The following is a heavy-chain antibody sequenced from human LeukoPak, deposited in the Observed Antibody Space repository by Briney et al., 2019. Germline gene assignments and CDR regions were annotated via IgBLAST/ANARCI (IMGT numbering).Heavy chain of an antibody. Sequence: GGSLRLSCAASGFTFSSYWMHWVRQAPGKGLVWVSRINSDGSSTSYADSVKGRFTISRDNAKNTLYLQMNSLRAEDTAVYYCARGEYDYVWGSYPQSDNWGQGTLVTVSS. CDR2: INSDGSST. CDR3: ARGEYDYVWGSYPQSDN. CDR1: GFTFSSYW. D-gene: IGHD3-16*02. V-gene: IGHV3-74*01. J-gene: IGHJ4*02.